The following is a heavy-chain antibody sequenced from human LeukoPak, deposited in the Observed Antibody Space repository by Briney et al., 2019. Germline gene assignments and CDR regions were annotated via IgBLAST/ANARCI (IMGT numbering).Heavy chain of an antibody. CDR3: AKDIGMVRESEFDY. CDR1: GFTFSSYA. D-gene: IGHD3-10*01. CDR2: ISGSGGST. J-gene: IGHJ4*02. V-gene: IGHV3-23*01. Sequence: EGSLRLSCAASGFTFSSYAMSWVRQAPGKGLEWASAISGSGGSTYYADSVKGRFTISRDNSKNTLYLQMNSLRAEDTAVYYCAKDIGMVRESEFDYWGQGTLVTVSS.